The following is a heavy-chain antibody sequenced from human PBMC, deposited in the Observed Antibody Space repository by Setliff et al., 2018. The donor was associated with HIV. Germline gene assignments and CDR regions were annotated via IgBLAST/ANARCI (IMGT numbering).Heavy chain of an antibody. CDR1: GASFTDYY. V-gene: IGHV4-34*01. Sequence: SETLSLTCAFYGASFTDYYWNWIRPPPGKGLEWIGEIHHTGHINYNPSFKSRVTMSLDMSTNQFSLKMASMTAADSAVYYCARFDVTPMTTRDYWGQGTQVTSPQ. CDR2: IHHTGHI. CDR3: ARFDVTPMTTRDY. J-gene: IGHJ4*02. D-gene: IGHD4-17*01.